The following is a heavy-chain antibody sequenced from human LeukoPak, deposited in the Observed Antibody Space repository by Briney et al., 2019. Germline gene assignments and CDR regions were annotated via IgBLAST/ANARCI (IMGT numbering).Heavy chain of an antibody. CDR2: IYYSGST. J-gene: IGHJ4*02. D-gene: IGHD6-13*01. CDR1: GGSISSYY. V-gene: IGHV4-59*01. CDR3: ARHAAGTWYFDY. Sequence: SETLSLTCTVSGGSISSYYWGWIRQPPGKGLEWIGYIYYSGSTNYNPSLKSRVTISLDTSKNQFSLKLSSVTAADTAVYYCARHAAGTWYFDYWGQGTLVTVSS.